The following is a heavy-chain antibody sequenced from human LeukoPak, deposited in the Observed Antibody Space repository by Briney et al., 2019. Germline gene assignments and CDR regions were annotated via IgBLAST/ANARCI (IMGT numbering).Heavy chain of an antibody. CDR2: IKHYGST. J-gene: IGHJ6*02. V-gene: IGHV4-34*01. D-gene: IGHD5-18*01. CDR1: WGYFSGYY. Sequence: AEALSLTCSVYWGYFSGYYWSLIRQRPGKGVGGSGGIKHYGSTNYHPSLKSRVTLSVDTSKNQFSLKLSSVTAADTAVYYCARHRSDGYSYGRDYYYYGMDVWGQGTTVTVSS. CDR3: ARHRSDGYSYGRDYYYYGMDV.